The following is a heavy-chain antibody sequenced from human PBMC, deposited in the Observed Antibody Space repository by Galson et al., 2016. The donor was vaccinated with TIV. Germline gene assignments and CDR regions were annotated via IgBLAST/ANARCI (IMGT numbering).Heavy chain of an antibody. CDR3: ARPPYCGGDCYKYVL. CDR1: GYTFTHYP. D-gene: IGHD2-21*01. Sequence: SCKASGYTFTHYPMHWVRQAPGQRLEWMGWINAGNGNTKYSQKIQGRVTITTDTSASTAYMELTSLRSEDTAVYYCARPPYCGGDCYKYVLWGQGTLVTVSS. V-gene: IGHV1-3*01. CDR2: INAGNGNT. J-gene: IGHJ4*02.